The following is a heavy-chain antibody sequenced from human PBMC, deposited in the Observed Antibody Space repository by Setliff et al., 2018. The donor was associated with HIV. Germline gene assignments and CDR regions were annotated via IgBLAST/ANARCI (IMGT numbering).Heavy chain of an antibody. J-gene: IGHJ3*02. CDR3: ARGDAMTSLGAFDI. CDR2: FYYDGSE. V-gene: IGHV4-31*02. D-gene: IGHD2-2*01. Sequence: SETLSLTCSVSGGSIGLGGHYWGWIRQRPGKGLEWIGYFYYDGSEFYTPSLKSRVSISRDTSKNQFPLRLTSVTAADTAVYYCARGDAMTSLGAFDIWGQGTMVTVSS. CDR1: GGSIGLGGHY.